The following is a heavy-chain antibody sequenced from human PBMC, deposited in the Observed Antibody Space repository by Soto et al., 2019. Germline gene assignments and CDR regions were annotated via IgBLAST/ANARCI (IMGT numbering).Heavy chain of an antibody. CDR1: GGSISSSNW. CDR2: IYHSGST. J-gene: IGHJ6*02. CDR3: ARVSGSYYYGMDV. D-gene: IGHD1-26*01. Sequence: LRRPLSLTCAVSGGSISSSNWWSWVRQPPGKGLEWIGEIYHSGSTNYNPSLKGRVTISIDKSKNQFSLKLSSVTAADTAVYYCARVSGSYYYGMDVWGQGTTVTVSS. V-gene: IGHV4-4*02.